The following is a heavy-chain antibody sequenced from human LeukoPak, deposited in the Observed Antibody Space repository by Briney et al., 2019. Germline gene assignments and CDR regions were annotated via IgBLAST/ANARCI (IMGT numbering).Heavy chain of an antibody. V-gene: IGHV1-69*06. D-gene: IGHD3-10*01. J-gene: IGHJ6*03. CDR1: GGTFSSYA. Sequence: SVKVSCKASGGTFSSYAISWVRQAPGQGLEWMGGIIPIFGTANYAQKFQGRVTITADKSTSTAYMELSSLRSEDTAVYYCARVATGYYYYMDVWGKGTTVTVSS. CDR2: IIPIFGTA. CDR3: ARVATGYYYYMDV.